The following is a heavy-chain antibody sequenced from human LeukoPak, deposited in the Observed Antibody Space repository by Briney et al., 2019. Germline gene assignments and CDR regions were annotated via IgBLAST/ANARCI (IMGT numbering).Heavy chain of an antibody. J-gene: IGHJ4*02. CDR3: ARYVWGSYPTFEDY. CDR1: GGSNSSYY. Sequence: PSETLPLTCTVSGGSNSSYYWSWVRQPPGKGLEWIGYIFYSGSTNYNPSLKSRVTISVDTSKNKFSLKLRSVTAADTAVYYCARYVWGSYPTFEDYWGQGTLVTVSS. D-gene: IGHD3-16*02. CDR2: IFYSGST. V-gene: IGHV4-59*01.